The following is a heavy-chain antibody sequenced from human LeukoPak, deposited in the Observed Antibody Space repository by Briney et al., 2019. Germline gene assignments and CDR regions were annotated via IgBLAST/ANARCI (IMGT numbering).Heavy chain of an antibody. V-gene: IGHV4-59*01. CDR2: IYYSGST. CDR3: ARGRSPYDSSAAFDS. CDR1: DGSISTYY. D-gene: IGHD3-22*01. Sequence: SETLSLTSTVSDGSISTYYWNWVRQPPGKGLEWIAYIYYSGSTNYNPSLKSRVTMSVDTSSDQYSLKLSSVTAADTAVYYCARGRSPYDSSAAFDSWGQGTMVTVSS. J-gene: IGHJ3*02.